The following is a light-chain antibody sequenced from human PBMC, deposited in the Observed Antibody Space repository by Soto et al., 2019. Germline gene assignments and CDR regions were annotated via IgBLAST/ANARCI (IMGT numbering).Light chain of an antibody. J-gene: IGLJ2*01. V-gene: IGLV1-51*01. CDR1: SSNIGNNY. CDR2: DNN. Sequence: QSLLTQPPSVSAAPGQRVAISCSGSSSNIGNNYVSWYQQFPGTAPKLLLYDNNKRPSGIPDRFSGSKSGTSATLGITGLQTGDEADYYCGTWDSSLSADVFGGGTQLTVL. CDR3: GTWDSSLSADV.